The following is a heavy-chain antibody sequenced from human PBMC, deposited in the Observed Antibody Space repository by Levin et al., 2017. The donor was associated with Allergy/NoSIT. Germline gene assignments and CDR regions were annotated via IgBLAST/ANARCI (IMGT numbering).Heavy chain of an antibody. CDR2: ISYDGNDK. CDR1: GFTFSRYG. J-gene: IGHJ4*02. CDR3: AKDWGVASADYYFDY. Sequence: LSLTCATSGFTFSRYGMHWVRQAPGQGLEWVAVISYDGNDKKNADPVQGRFTISRDNFKNTLFLQMNSLRAEDTAVYYCAKDWGVASADYYFDYWGQGTLVTVSS. V-gene: IGHV3-30*18. D-gene: IGHD6-13*01.